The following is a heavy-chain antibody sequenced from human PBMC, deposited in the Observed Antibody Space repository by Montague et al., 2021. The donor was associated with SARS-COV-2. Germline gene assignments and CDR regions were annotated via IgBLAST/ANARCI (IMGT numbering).Heavy chain of an antibody. V-gene: IGHV3-30*18. CDR1: GFTFKRYG. CDR2: ISSDGNYK. Sequence: SLRLSCAASGFTFKRYGIHWVRQTQGKGLEGVAHISSDGNYKYYADSVKGRFTISRDNSKNILYLQMNSLRVDDTAVYYCMKRWWDDDYLDVWGQGTTVTVSS. D-gene: IGHD1-26*01. CDR3: MKRWWDDDYLDV. J-gene: IGHJ4*02.